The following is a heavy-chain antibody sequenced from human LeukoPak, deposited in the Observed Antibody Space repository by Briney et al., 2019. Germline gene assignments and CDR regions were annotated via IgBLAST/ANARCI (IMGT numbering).Heavy chain of an antibody. CDR1: GYTFTNYD. Sequence: ASVKVSCKASGYTFTNYDISWVRQATGQGLEWLGWMNPSSGNTGYAQKFQGRVTMTRDTSVSTAYMELSSLRSEDTAVYYCARVAYYYDSAGLYLNYFYGMDVWGQGTTVTVSS. J-gene: IGHJ6*02. V-gene: IGHV1-8*01. CDR3: ARVAYYYDSAGLYLNYFYGMDV. D-gene: IGHD3-22*01. CDR2: MNPSSGNT.